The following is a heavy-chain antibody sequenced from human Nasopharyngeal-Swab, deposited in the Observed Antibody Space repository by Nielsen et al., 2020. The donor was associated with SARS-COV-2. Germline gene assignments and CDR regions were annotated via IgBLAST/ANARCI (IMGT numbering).Heavy chain of an antibody. J-gene: IGHJ4*02. CDR3: ASANYYYDSSGYYGN. Sequence: SETLSLTCTVSGGSISSYYWSWIRQPPGKGLEWIGYIYYSGSTNYNPSPKSRVTISVDTSKNQFSLKLSSVTAADTAVYYCASANYYYDSSGYYGNWGQGTLVTVSS. CDR2: IYYSGST. D-gene: IGHD3-22*01. V-gene: IGHV4-59*01. CDR1: GGSISSYY.